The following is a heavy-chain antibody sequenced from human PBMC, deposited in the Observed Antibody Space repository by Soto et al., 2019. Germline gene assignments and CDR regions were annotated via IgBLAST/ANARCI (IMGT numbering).Heavy chain of an antibody. CDR1: GGTFSSYA. CDR3: ARYRTYYYDSSGYRKAFDI. Sequence: SVKVSCKASGGTFSSYAISWVRQAPGQGLEWMGGIIPIFGTANYAQKFQGRVTVTADKSTSTAYMELSSLRSEDTAVYYCARYRTYYYDSSGYRKAFDIWGQGTMVTVSS. V-gene: IGHV1-69*06. CDR2: IIPIFGTA. D-gene: IGHD3-22*01. J-gene: IGHJ3*02.